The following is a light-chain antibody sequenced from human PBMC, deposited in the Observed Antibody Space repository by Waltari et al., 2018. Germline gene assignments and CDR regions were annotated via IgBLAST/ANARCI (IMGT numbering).Light chain of an antibody. CDR3: AAWDDSLHGVV. CDR2: GNN. CDR1: SSNIGSNT. V-gene: IGLV1-44*01. Sequence: QSVLTQPPSASGTPGQRVTISCSGSSSNIGSNTLTWYQQLPGTAPKLLIFGNNQRPSGVPDRFPGSKSGTSASLAFSGLQSEDEAVYYCAAWDDSLHGVVFGGGTKLTVL. J-gene: IGLJ2*01.